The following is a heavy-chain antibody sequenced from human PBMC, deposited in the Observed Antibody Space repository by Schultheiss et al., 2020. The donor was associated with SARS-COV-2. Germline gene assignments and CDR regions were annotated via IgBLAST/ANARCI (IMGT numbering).Heavy chain of an antibody. Sequence: GGSLRLSCAASGFTFSSYAMSWVRQAPGKGLEWVGRIKSKTDGGTTDYAAPVKGRFTISRDDSKNTLYLQMNSLKTEDTAVYYCTTGINWNPGYFDYWGQGTLVTVSS. CDR3: TTGINWNPGYFDY. CDR2: IKSKTDGGTT. J-gene: IGHJ4*02. CDR1: GFTFSSYA. V-gene: IGHV3-15*01. D-gene: IGHD1-1*01.